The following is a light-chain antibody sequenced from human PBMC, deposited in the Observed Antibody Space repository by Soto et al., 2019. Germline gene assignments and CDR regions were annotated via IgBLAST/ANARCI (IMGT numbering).Light chain of an antibody. CDR2: EVT. CDR3: CSYTSNRTPYV. V-gene: IGLV2-8*01. Sequence: QSVMSQPPYASGSPGQSVTISCAGTSSDVSAYNYVSWLQQHPGKAPNLMIYEVTKRPSGVPARFSGSKSGNMASLTISGLQSEDEADYYCCSYTSNRTPYVFGTGSKV. CDR1: SSDVSAYNY. J-gene: IGLJ1*01.